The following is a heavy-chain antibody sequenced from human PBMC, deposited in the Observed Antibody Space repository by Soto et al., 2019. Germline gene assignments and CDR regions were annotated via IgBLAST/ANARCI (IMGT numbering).Heavy chain of an antibody. D-gene: IGHD1-26*01. CDR1: GFTFDDYA. Sequence: PGGSLRLSCAASGFTFDDYAMHWVRQAPGKGLEWVSGISRNSGTIGYADSVKGRFTISRDNAKNSLYLQMNSLRDEDTAVYYCARIQSWWELPGPYDYWGQGTLVTVSS. CDR3: ARIQSWWELPGPYDY. V-gene: IGHV3-9*01. CDR2: ISRNSGTI. J-gene: IGHJ4*02.